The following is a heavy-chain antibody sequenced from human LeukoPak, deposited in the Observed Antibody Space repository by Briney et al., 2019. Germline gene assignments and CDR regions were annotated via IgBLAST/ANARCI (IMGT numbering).Heavy chain of an antibody. D-gene: IGHD6-13*01. CDR3: AKGIGTTAAEDAFDI. Sequence: GGSLRLSCAASGFTFDDYAMHWVRQAPGKGLEWVSGISWNSGSIGYADSVKGRFTISRDNAKNSLYLQMNSLRAEDMALYYCAKGIGTTAAEDAFDIWGQGTMVTVSS. J-gene: IGHJ3*02. CDR1: GFTFDDYA. V-gene: IGHV3-9*03. CDR2: ISWNSGSI.